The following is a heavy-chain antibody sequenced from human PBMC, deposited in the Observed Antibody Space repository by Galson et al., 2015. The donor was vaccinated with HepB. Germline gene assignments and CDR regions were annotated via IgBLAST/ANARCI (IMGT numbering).Heavy chain of an antibody. CDR2: INAGNGNT. CDR1: GYTFTSYA. V-gene: IGHV1-3*01. D-gene: IGHD3-22*01. J-gene: IGHJ2*01. Sequence: SVKVSCKASGYTFTSYAMHWVRQAPGQRLEWMGWINAGNGNTKYSQKFQGRVTITRDTSASTAYMELSSLRSEDTAVYYCARDWTPGGHYYDSSGYYWSDWYFDLWGRGTLVTVSS. CDR3: ARDWTPGGHYYDSSGYYWSDWYFDL.